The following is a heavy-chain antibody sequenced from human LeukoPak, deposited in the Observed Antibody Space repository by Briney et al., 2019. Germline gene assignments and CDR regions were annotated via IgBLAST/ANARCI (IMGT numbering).Heavy chain of an antibody. V-gene: IGHV3-7*01. D-gene: IGHD2-2*01. J-gene: IGHJ3*02. CDR1: GFTLSSYW. CDR3: ARGVVVAPRSAFDI. Sequence: PGGSLRLSCAASGFTLSSYWIICVRHAPGKGLEGVANINQDGSEKCYVGSVEGRFTISRDNAKNSLSLQMDSLRVEDTAVYYCARGVVVAPRSAFDIWGQGTMVTVSS. CDR2: INQDGSEK.